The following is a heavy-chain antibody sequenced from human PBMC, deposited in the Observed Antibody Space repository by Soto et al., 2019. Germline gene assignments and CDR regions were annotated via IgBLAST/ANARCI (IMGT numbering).Heavy chain of an antibody. CDR2: ISGGGGST. Sequence: EVQLLESGGGLIQPGGSLRLSCAASGFTFSTYVMNWVRQAPGKGLEWVSGISGGGGSTYYADSVRGRFTISRDNSKNTLYLQVSSLRAEDTAVYYCANTVRNYYAMDVWGQGTKVTVSS. D-gene: IGHD4-17*01. CDR1: GFTFSTYV. V-gene: IGHV3-23*01. CDR3: ANTVRNYYAMDV. J-gene: IGHJ6*02.